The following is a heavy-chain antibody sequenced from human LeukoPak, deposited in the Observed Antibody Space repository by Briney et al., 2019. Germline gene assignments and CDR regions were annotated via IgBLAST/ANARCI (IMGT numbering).Heavy chain of an antibody. V-gene: IGHV4-30-2*01. CDR3: ARALQLDAFDI. CDR1: GGSISSGGYS. CDR2: IYHSGST. D-gene: IGHD5-18*01. Sequence: PSQTLSLTCAVSGGSISSGGYSWSWIRQPPGKGLEWIGYIYHSGSTYYNPSLKSRVTISVDRSKNQFSLKLSSVTAADTAVYYCARALQLDAFDIWGQGTMVTVSS. J-gene: IGHJ3*02.